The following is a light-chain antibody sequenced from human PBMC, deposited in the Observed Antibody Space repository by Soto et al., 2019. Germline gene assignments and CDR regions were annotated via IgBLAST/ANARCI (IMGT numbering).Light chain of an antibody. CDR2: GAS. V-gene: IGKV3-11*01. CDR3: QQRDKCPRT. Sequence: IVLTQSPATLSLSPGERATLSCRASQSVGSYLAWYQHKPGQAPRLLIYGASNRATDIPGRFSGRGSGTDFTLPISSLESGDSAVYYCQQRDKCPRTFGQGTKLEIK. J-gene: IGKJ2*01. CDR1: QSVGSY.